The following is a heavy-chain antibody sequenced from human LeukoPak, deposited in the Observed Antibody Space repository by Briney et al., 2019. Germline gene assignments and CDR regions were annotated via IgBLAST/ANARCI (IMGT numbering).Heavy chain of an antibody. CDR3: AREGYYDSSGYDPNPDDY. CDR2: IIPILGIA. V-gene: IGHV1-69*04. Sequence: SVKVSCKASGGTFSSYDISWVRQAPGQGLEWMGRIIPILGIANYAQKFQGRVTITADKSTSTAYMELSSLRSEDTAVYYCAREGYYDSSGYDPNPDDYWGQGTLVTVSS. J-gene: IGHJ4*02. CDR1: GGTFSSYD. D-gene: IGHD3-22*01.